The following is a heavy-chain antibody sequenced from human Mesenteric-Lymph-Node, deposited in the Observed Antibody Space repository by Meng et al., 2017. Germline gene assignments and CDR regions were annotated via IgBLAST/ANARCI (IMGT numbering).Heavy chain of an antibody. D-gene: IGHD3-10*01. Sequence: GESLKISCAASAFSFGDYYMTWIRQAPGKGLEWVSYISSSGSTIYYADSVKGRFTISRDNAKNSLYLQMNSLRAEDTAVYYCARAPRITMVRGVIQPYYYYGMDVWGQGTTVTVSS. CDR3: ARAPRITMVRGVIQPYYYYGMDV. CDR2: ISSSGSTI. CDR1: AFSFGDYY. V-gene: IGHV3-11*01. J-gene: IGHJ6*02.